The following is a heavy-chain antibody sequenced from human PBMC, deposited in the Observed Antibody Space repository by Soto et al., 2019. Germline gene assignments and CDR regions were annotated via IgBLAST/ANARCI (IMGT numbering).Heavy chain of an antibody. D-gene: IGHD3-3*01. J-gene: IGHJ5*02. CDR1: VGTFSRYA. Sequence: GASVQVSCKASVGTFSRYAISWVRQAPGQGLEWMGGIIPIFGTANYAQKFQGRVTITADESTSTAYMELSSLRAEDTAVYFCARDHYDFWSGFPPTIWFHPWGQGTLVTVSS. CDR3: ARDHYDFWSGFPPTIWFHP. V-gene: IGHV1-69*13. CDR2: IIPIFGTA.